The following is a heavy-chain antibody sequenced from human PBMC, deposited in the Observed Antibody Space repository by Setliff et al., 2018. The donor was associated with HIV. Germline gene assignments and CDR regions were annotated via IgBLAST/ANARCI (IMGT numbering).Heavy chain of an antibody. D-gene: IGHD1-26*01. Sequence: TLSLTCTVSGGSISSGGYFWSWIRQLPGKGLEWIGYIYYSGSTFYNPSLKSRVSISVDTAKNQFSLKLTSVTAADTAVYYCAGGPGTTSIDYWAQGTLVTVSS. CDR3: AGGPGTTSIDY. CDR2: IYYSGST. CDR1: GGSISSGGYF. V-gene: IGHV4-31*03. J-gene: IGHJ4*02.